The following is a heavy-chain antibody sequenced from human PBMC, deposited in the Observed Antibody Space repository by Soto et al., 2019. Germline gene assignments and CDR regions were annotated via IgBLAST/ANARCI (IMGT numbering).Heavy chain of an antibody. D-gene: IGHD1-20*01. CDR2: IYYSGST. Sequence: QVQLQESGPGLVKPSQTLSLTCTVSGGSMSSGGYYWSWIRQHPGKGLEWIGYIYYSGSTYFNPSLKRRVTISVETSKNQFPLKLSSVTAADPAVYYCARVGGINWFDPWGPGTLVTVSS. J-gene: IGHJ5*02. V-gene: IGHV4-31*03. CDR1: GGSMSSGGYY. CDR3: ARVGGINWFDP.